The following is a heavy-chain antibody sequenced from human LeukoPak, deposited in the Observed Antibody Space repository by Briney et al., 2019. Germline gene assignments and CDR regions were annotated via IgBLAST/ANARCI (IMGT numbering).Heavy chain of an antibody. CDR2: INWNGGST. CDR1: GFTFDDYG. V-gene: IGHV3-20*04. D-gene: IGHD5-18*01. CDR3: ARVGGYSYGYGY. J-gene: IGHJ4*02. Sequence: GGSLRLSCAASGFTFDDYGMSWVRQAPGKGLEWVSGINWNGGSTGYADSVKGRFTISRDNAKNSLYLQMNSLRAEDTAVYYCARVGGYSYGYGYWGQGTLVTVSS.